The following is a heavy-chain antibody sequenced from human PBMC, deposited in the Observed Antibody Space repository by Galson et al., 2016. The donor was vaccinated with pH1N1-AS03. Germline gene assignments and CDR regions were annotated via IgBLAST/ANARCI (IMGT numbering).Heavy chain of an antibody. CDR1: EFTFSDYG. J-gene: IGHJ6*02. CDR3: ARNKAGYCTSTTCYGLDV. V-gene: IGHV3-33*01. D-gene: IGHD2-2*01. Sequence: SLRLSCAGSEFTFSDYGMHWVRQAPGKGLEWVAVIWYDGSNTYYSDSVKGRFTISRDNSKNTLYLQMNSLRAEDTAVYYCARNKAGYCTSTTCYGLDVWGQGTTVTVSS. CDR2: IWYDGSNT.